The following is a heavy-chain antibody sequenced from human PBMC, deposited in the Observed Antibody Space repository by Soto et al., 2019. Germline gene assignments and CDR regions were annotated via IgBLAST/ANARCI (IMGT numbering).Heavy chain of an antibody. CDR3: AKARIVVVVAAPDFDY. CDR1: GFTFSGYA. J-gene: IGHJ4*02. CDR2: ISGSGGST. Sequence: EVQLLESGGGLVQPGGSLRLSCAASGFTFSGYAMSWVRQAPGKGLEWVSAISGSGGSTYYADSVKGRFTISRDNSKNTLYLQMNSLRAEDTAVYYCAKARIVVVVAAPDFDYWGQGTLVTVSS. V-gene: IGHV3-23*01. D-gene: IGHD2-15*01.